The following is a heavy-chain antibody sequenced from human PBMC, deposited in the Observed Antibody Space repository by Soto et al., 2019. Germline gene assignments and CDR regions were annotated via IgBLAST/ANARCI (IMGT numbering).Heavy chain of an antibody. CDR2: IYSGGST. J-gene: IGHJ4*02. CDR3: ARDPWAADY. Sequence: EVQLVESGGGLVQPGGSLRLSCAASGFTVSTKYMSWVRQAPGKGLEWVSVIYSGGSTFYADSVRGRFSISSDNSKNTVNLKMTSLSAEDTAVYYCARDPWAADYWGQGTLVTVSS. D-gene: IGHD7-27*01. CDR1: GFTVSTKY. V-gene: IGHV3-66*01.